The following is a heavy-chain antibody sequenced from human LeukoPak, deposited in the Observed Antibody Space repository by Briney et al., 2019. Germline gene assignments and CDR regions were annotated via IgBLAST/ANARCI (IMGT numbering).Heavy chain of an antibody. CDR3: ARLRIAAAGTNYFDY. Sequence: GESLKISCKGSGYSFTGYWIGWVRQMPGKGLEWMGIIYPGDSDTRYSPSFQGQVTISADKSISTAYLQWSSLKASDTAMYYCARLRIAAAGTNYFDYWGQGTLVTVSS. J-gene: IGHJ4*02. V-gene: IGHV5-51*01. CDR2: IYPGDSDT. CDR1: GYSFTGYW. D-gene: IGHD6-13*01.